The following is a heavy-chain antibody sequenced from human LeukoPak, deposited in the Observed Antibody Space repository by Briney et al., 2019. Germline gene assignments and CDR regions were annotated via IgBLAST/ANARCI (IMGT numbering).Heavy chain of an antibody. V-gene: IGHV4-59*01. D-gene: IGHD2-2*02. CDR2: IDYSGST. CDR3: ARSLEYCSSTSCYMDAFDI. J-gene: IGHJ3*02. Sequence: SETLSLTCAVYGGSFSSYYWSWIRQPPGKGLEWIGYIDYSGSTNYNPSLKSRVTISVDTSKNQFSLKLSSVTAADTAVYYCARSLEYCSSTSCYMDAFDIWGQGTMVTVSS. CDR1: GGSFSSYY.